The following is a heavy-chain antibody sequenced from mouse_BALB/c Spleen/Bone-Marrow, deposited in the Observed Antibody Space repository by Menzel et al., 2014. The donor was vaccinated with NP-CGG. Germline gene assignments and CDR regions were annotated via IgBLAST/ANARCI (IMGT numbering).Heavy chain of an antibody. CDR1: GDSITSGY. J-gene: IGHJ2*01. CDR3: ARSRDYYGNSLDY. D-gene: IGHD2-1*01. Sequence: EVKVIESGPSLVKPSQTLSLTCSVTGDSITSGYWNWIRKFPGNKLEYMGYISYSDSTYYNPSLKSRISITRDTSKNQYYLQLNSVTTEDTATYYCARSRDYYGNSLDYWGQGTTLTVSS. CDR2: ISYSDST. V-gene: IGHV3-8*02.